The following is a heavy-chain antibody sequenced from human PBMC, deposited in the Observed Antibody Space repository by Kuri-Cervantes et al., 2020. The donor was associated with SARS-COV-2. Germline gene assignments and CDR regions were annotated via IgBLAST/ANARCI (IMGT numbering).Heavy chain of an antibody. Sequence: GGSLRLSCAASGFTFSTYSMNWVRQAPGKGLEFVSYLSGDSITTYFADSLKGRVTVSRDNAKNSLYLQMNSLRAEDTAVYYCAKDLNLETYYDFWSGYYYYYGMDVWGQGTMVTVAS. CDR1: GFTFSTYS. J-gene: IGHJ6*02. CDR2: LSGDSITT. V-gene: IGHV3-48*01. CDR3: AKDLNLETYYDFWSGYYYYYGMDV. D-gene: IGHD3-3*01.